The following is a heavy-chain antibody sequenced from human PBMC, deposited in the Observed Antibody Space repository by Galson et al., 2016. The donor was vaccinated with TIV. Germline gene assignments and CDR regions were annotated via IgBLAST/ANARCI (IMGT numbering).Heavy chain of an antibody. D-gene: IGHD4-17*01. CDR2: ILYDGTDK. CDR3: AKDPRIFGDYLLAYFDY. V-gene: IGHV3-30*18. J-gene: IGHJ4*02. Sequence: SLRLSCAASGFSFSDYGMHWVRQAPGKGLEWVAVILYDGTDKYYAASVKGRFTISRDNSKNTVSLHLTSLRVEDTAVYYCAKDPRIFGDYLLAYFDYWGQGTLVSVSS. CDR1: GFSFSDYG.